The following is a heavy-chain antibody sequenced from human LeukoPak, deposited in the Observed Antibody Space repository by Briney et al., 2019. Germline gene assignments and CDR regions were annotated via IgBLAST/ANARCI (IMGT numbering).Heavy chain of an antibody. D-gene: IGHD1-26*01. Sequence: SVKVSCKASGGTFSSYAISWVRQAPGQGLEWMGGIIPIFGTANYAQKFQGRVTITADESTSTVYMELSSLRSEDTAVYYCARDGYSGSYEDWFDPWGQGTLVTVSS. CDR2: IIPIFGTA. V-gene: IGHV1-69*13. J-gene: IGHJ5*02. CDR1: GGTFSSYA. CDR3: ARDGYSGSYEDWFDP.